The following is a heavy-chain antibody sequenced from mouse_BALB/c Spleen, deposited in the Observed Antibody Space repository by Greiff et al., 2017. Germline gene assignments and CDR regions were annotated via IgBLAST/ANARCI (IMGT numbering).Heavy chain of an antibody. CDR2: ISSGSSTI. Sequence: EVKLVESGGGLVQPGGSRKLSCAASGFTFSSFGMHWVRQAPEKGLEWVAYISSGSSTIYYADTVKGRFTISRDNPKNTLFLQMTSLRSEDTAMYYCARFGYGAMDYWGQGTSVTVSS. CDR1: GFTFSSFG. J-gene: IGHJ4*01. D-gene: IGHD2-2*01. CDR3: ARFGYGAMDY. V-gene: IGHV5-17*02.